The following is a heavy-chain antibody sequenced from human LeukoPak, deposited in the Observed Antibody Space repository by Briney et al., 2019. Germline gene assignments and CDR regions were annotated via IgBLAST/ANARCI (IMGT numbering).Heavy chain of an antibody. J-gene: IGHJ3*02. CDR2: IYTSGST. CDR3: ARDPGGPI. D-gene: IGHD1-26*01. CDR1: GGSISSGSYY. V-gene: IGHV4-61*02. Sequence: PSETLSLTCTVSGGSISSGSYYWSWIRQPAGKGLVWIGRIYTSGSTNYNPSLKSRVTISVDTSKNQFSLKLSSVTAADTAVYYCARDPGGPIWGQGTMVTVSS.